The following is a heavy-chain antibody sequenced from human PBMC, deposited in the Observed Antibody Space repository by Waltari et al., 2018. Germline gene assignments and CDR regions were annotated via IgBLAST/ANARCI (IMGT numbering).Heavy chain of an antibody. CDR1: GYTFTDYY. CDR3: ATGGPIVGAPY. Sequence: EVQLVQSGAEVKKPGATVKISCKASGYTFTDYYMHWVQQAPGKGLEWMGRVDPEDGETIYAGKFQGRVTITAETSTETAYMERSSLRSEDTAVYYCATGGPIVGAPYWGQGTLVTVSS. V-gene: IGHV1-69-2*01. CDR2: VDPEDGET. D-gene: IGHD1-26*01. J-gene: IGHJ4*02.